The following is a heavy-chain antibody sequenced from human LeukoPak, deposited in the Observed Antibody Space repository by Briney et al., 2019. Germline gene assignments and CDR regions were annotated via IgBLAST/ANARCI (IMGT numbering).Heavy chain of an antibody. CDR2: FSLGGSGTT. Sequence: SETLSLTCTVSGGSISSYYWSWLRQSPGKGLEWIGYFSLGGSGTTSYTSSLKSRVTISRDTSKNQLSLKLTSVTAADTAVYYCARWDDSAWAFGTWGPGTLVTVSS. D-gene: IGHD6-19*01. J-gene: IGHJ5*02. V-gene: IGHV4-59*08. CDR1: GGSISSYY. CDR3: ARWDDSAWAFGT.